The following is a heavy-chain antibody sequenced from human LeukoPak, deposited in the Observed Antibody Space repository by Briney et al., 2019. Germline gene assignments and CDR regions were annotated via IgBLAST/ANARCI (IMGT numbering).Heavy chain of an antibody. V-gene: IGHV4-59*01. D-gene: IGHD2-2*01. CDR2: IYYSGST. CDR1: GGSISSYY. J-gene: IGHJ6*03. Sequence: SETLSLTCTVSGGSISSYYWSWIRQPPGKGLEWIGYIYYSGSTNYNPSLKSRVTISVDTSKNQFSLKLSSVTAADTAVYYCARDHHYSSTSCYNYYYYMDVWGKGTTVTVSS. CDR3: ARDHHYSSTSCYNYYYYMDV.